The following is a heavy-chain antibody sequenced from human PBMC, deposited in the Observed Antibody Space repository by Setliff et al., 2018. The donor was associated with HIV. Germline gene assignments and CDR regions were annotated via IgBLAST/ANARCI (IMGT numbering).Heavy chain of an antibody. CDR3: ARGYYNFWSGYYDSRFPNPIDAFDI. Sequence: GASVKVSCKASGYTFTSYGISWVRQAPGQGLEWMGWISAYNGNTNYAQKFQGRVTMTTDTSTSTAYMELRSLRSDDTAVYYCARGYYNFWSGYYDSRFPNPIDAFDIWGQGTMVTVSS. CDR1: GYTFTSYG. D-gene: IGHD3-3*01. V-gene: IGHV1-18*01. CDR2: ISAYNGNT. J-gene: IGHJ3*02.